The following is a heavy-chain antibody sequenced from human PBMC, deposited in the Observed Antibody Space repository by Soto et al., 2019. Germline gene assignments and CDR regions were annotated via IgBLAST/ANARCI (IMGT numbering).Heavy chain of an antibody. CDR2: ISGSGYDI. D-gene: IGHD3-3*01. Sequence: GGSLRLSCAASGFTFNDCAMSWVRQAPGKGLEWVSSISGSGYDIYYADSVKGRFTISRDNRKNMVYLQMDNLRADDTAVYFCAKSRPRATIFGVVINVFDYWGQGTLVTVSS. CDR3: AKSRPRATIFGVVINVFDY. V-gene: IGHV3-23*01. J-gene: IGHJ4*02. CDR1: GFTFNDCA.